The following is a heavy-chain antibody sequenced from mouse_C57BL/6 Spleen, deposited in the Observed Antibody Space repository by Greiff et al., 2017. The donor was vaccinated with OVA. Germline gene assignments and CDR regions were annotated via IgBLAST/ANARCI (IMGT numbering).Heavy chain of an antibody. J-gene: IGHJ2*01. Sequence: QVQLQQPGAELVMPGASVKLSCKASGYTFTSYWMHWVKQRPGQGLEWIGEIDPFDSYTNYNQKFKGKSTLTVDKSSSTAYMQLSSLTSEDSAVYYCARSRIYGNFAPFDYWGQGTTLTVSS. CDR1: GYTFTSYW. D-gene: IGHD2-1*01. V-gene: IGHV1-69*01. CDR2: IDPFDSYT. CDR3: ARSRIYGNFAPFDY.